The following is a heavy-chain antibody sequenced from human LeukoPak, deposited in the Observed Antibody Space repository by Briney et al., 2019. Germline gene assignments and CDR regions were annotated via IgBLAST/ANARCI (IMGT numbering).Heavy chain of an antibody. CDR1: GGSISSYY. Sequence: KASETLSLTCTVSGGSISSYYWSWIRQPAGKGLEWIGRIYTSGSTNYNPSLKSRVTMSVGTSKNQFSLKLSSVTAADTAVYYCAREDIVVVPAGYYYYYMDVWGKGTTVTVSS. J-gene: IGHJ6*03. V-gene: IGHV4-4*07. D-gene: IGHD2-2*01. CDR3: AREDIVVVPAGYYYYYMDV. CDR2: IYTSGST.